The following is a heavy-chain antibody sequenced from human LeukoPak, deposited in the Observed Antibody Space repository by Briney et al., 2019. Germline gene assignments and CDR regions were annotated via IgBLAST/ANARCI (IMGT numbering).Heavy chain of an antibody. CDR2: IYYSGST. CDR3: ARCYDSSGYYCDY. J-gene: IGHJ4*02. D-gene: IGHD3-22*01. CDR1: GFTDSSNY. V-gene: IGHV4-31*02. Sequence: LRLSCAASGFTDSSNYMSWIRQHPGKGLEWIGYIYYSGSTYYNPSLKSRVTISVDTSKNQFSLKLSSVTAADTAVYYCARCYDSSGYYCDYWGQGTLVTVSS.